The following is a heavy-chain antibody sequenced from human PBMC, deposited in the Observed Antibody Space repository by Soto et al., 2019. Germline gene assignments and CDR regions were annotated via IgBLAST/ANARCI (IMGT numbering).Heavy chain of an antibody. D-gene: IGHD3-16*01. V-gene: IGHV3-33*01. Sequence: PGGSLRLSCAASGFTFSSYGMHWVRQAPGKGLEWVAVIWYDGSNKYYADSVKGRFTISRDNSKNTLYLQMNSLRAEDTAVYYCASESDTGDSAHDYWGQGTLVTVSS. CDR1: GFTFSSYG. CDR3: ASESDTGDSAHDY. J-gene: IGHJ4*02. CDR2: IWYDGSNK.